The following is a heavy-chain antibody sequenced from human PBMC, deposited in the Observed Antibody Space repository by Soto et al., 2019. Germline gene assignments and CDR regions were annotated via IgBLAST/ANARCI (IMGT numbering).Heavy chain of an antibody. D-gene: IGHD1-26*01. J-gene: IGHJ6*02. CDR1: GFTFSTYA. Sequence: EVQLLESGGGLVQPGGSLRLSCAASGFTFSTYAMNWVRQAPGKGLEWVSTISLTGHNTYFADSVKGRFTIFRDNIKNTLYLQMNSLRVEDTAVYYCANGNSLMDVWGQGTMVTVSS. CDR2: ISLTGHNT. V-gene: IGHV3-23*01. CDR3: ANGNSLMDV.